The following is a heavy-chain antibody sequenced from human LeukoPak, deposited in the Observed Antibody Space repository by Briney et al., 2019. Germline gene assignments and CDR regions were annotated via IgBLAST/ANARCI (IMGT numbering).Heavy chain of an antibody. D-gene: IGHD6-19*01. CDR2: IKEDGNEQ. V-gene: IGHV3-7*01. CDR3: ASENGWYYFDY. CDR1: GFTFSNYW. J-gene: IGHJ4*02. Sequence: SGGSLRLSCAASGFTFSNYWMSWVRQAPGKGLEWVANIKEDGNEQYYLDSVKGRFTISRDNAKNSLYLQMNSLRAEDTAVYYCASENGWYYFDYWGQGTLVTVSS.